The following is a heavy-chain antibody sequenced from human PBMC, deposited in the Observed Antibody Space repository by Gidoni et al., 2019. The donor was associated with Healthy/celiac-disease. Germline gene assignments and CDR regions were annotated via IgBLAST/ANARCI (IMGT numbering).Heavy chain of an antibody. CDR2: MSGSGCST. D-gene: IGHD1-26*01. Sequence: EVQLLESGGGLVQPGGSLRLSCAASGFTFSSYAMSWVRQAPGKGLEWVSAMSGSGCSTYYADSVKGRFTISRDNSKNTLYLQMNSLRAEDTAVYYCAKNEKSVVGATSCFDYWGQGTLVTVSS. J-gene: IGHJ4*02. V-gene: IGHV3-23*01. CDR1: GFTFSSYA. CDR3: AKNEKSVVGATSCFDY.